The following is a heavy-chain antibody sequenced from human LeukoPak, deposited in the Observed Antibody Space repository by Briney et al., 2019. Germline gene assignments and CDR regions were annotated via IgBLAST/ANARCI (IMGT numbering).Heavy chain of an antibody. CDR2: RYHSGST. CDR1: GGSIRNYY. V-gene: IGHV4-59*01. J-gene: IGHJ6*02. CDR3: ARSQSSGKTAAGDAYYFYHGMDV. D-gene: IGHD6-13*01. Sequence: SETLSLTCTVSGGSIRNYYWTWIRQPPGKGLEWIGYRYHSGSTKYNPSLQSRVSMSIDTSKNKFSLNLSSVTAADTALYYCARSQSSGKTAAGDAYYFYHGMDVWGLGTTVTVS.